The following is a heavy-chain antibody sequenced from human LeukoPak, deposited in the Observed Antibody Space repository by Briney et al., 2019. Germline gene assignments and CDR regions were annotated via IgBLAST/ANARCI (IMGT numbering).Heavy chain of an antibody. V-gene: IGHV1-18*01. J-gene: IGHJ4*02. CDR3: ARQVDTSMALPDY. D-gene: IGHD5-18*01. Sequence: ASVKVSCKTSGYTFTSYGVSWVRQAPGQRLEWMGWISTYNYKTNYAQKFRGRVTLTKDTSTSTVYMELRSLRFDDTAIYYCARQVDTSMALPDYWGQGTLVTVSS. CDR2: ISTYNYKT. CDR1: GYTFTSYG.